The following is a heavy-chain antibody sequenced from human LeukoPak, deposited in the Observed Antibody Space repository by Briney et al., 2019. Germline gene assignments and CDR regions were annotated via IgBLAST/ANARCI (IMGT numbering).Heavy chain of an antibody. CDR1: GYTFTGYY. CDR3: ALRDCSSTSCYTHREAFDI. J-gene: IGHJ3*02. V-gene: IGHV1-69*13. CDR2: IIPIFGTA. D-gene: IGHD2-2*02. Sequence: SVKVSCKASGYTFTGYYMHWVRQAPGQGLEWMGWIIPIFGTANYAQKFQGRVTITADESTSTAYMELSSLRSEDTAVYYCALRDCSSTSCYTHREAFDIWGQGTMVTVSS.